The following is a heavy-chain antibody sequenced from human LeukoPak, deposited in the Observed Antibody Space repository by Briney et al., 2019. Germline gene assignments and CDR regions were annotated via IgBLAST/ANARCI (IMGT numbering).Heavy chain of an antibody. CDR1: GFTFSSYA. J-gene: IGHJ6*03. CDR3: ARDGAGEWNYYYYYMDV. CDR2: ISYDGSNK. V-gene: IGHV3-30-3*01. Sequence: GGSLRLSCAASGFTFSSYAMHWVRQAPGKGLEWVAVISYDGSNKYYADSVKGRFTISRDNSKNTLYLQMNSLRAEDTAVYYCARDGAGEWNYYYYYMDVWGKGTTVTVSS. D-gene: IGHD3-3*01.